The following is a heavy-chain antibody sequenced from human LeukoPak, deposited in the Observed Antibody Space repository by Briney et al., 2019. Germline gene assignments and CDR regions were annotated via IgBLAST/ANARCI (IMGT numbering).Heavy chain of an antibody. V-gene: IGHV3-21*01. CDR1: GFTFSSYS. CDR3: ARDLPLMSSGLNTPSGAFDI. Sequence: GGSLRLSCAASGFTFSSYSMNWVRQAPGKGLEWVSSISSSSSYIYYADFVKGRFTISRDNSKNTLYLQMNSLRAEDTAVYYCARDLPLMSSGLNTPSGAFDIWGQGTMVTVSS. CDR2: ISSSSSYI. J-gene: IGHJ3*02. D-gene: IGHD3-22*01.